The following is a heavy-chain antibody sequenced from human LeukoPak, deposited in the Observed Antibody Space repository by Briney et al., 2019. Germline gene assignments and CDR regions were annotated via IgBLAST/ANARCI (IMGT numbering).Heavy chain of an antibody. CDR2: IYPGDSDT. V-gene: IGHV5-51*01. J-gene: IGHJ4*02. CDR3: ARRRGVALDY. CDR1: GYSFATYW. D-gene: IGHD2-15*01. Sequence: ESMKISCKASGYSFATYWIGWVRHMPRKGLQWMAIIYPGDSDTKYSPSFQSQVTISADKSISTAYLQWSSLRASDTAMYYCARRRGVALDYWGQGTLVIVS.